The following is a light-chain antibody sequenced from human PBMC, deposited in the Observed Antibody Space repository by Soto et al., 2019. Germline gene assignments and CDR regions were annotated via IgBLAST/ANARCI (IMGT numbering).Light chain of an antibody. CDR1: QSVRDDY. J-gene: IGKJ2*02. V-gene: IGKV3-20*01. Sequence: EIVLTQSPGSLSLSPGESAALSCRASQSVRDDYFAWYQQRPGQAPRLLMSRASSRAAGIPDRFTGSASGTDFTLTISRVQPEDLAVYFCQQYGSSPRTFGQGTKLEI. CDR2: RAS. CDR3: QQYGSSPRT.